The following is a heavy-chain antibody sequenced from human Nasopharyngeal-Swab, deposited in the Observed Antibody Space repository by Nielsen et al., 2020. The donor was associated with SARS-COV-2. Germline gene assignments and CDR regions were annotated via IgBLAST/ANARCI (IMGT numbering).Heavy chain of an antibody. D-gene: IGHD2-8*01. CDR2: INHSGST. V-gene: IGHV4-34*01. Sequence: GSLRLSCAVYGGSFSGYYWSWIRQPPGKGLEWIGEINHSGSTNYNPSLKSRVTISVDTSKNQFSLKLTSMTAADTAVYYCARGSCTNGLCYRRRGFDPWGQGTLVTVSS. CDR3: ARGSCTNGLCYRRRGFDP. J-gene: IGHJ5*02. CDR1: GGSFSGYY.